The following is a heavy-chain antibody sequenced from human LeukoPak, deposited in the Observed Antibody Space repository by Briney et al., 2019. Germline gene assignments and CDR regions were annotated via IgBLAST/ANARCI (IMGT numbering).Heavy chain of an antibody. CDR2: IKQDGSEK. Sequence: GGSLRLSCAASGFTFSSYWMSWVRQAPGKGLEWVANIKQDGSEKYYVDSVKGRFTISRDNSKNTLYLQMNSLRAEDTGVYYCAKDLNYGDLLDYWGRGTLVTVSS. CDR3: AKDLNYGDLLDY. D-gene: IGHD4-17*01. CDR1: GFTFSSYW. J-gene: IGHJ4*02. V-gene: IGHV3-7*01.